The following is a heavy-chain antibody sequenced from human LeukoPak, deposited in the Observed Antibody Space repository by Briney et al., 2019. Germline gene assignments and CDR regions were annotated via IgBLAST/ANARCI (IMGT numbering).Heavy chain of an antibody. CDR2: ITASGGNT. Sequence: GGSLRLSCAASGITFSGYARNCVRQAPGRGLEWVSSITASGGNTNHADSVKGRFTISRDNSKKTLYLQMNSLKVEDAAIYYCAIRGATGKHFEYWGQGAQVTVSS. J-gene: IGHJ4*02. CDR1: GITFSGYA. D-gene: IGHD1-26*01. CDR3: AIRGATGKHFEY. V-gene: IGHV3-23*01.